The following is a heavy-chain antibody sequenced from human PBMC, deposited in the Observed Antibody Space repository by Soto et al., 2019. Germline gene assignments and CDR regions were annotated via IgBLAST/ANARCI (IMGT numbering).Heavy chain of an antibody. CDR3: ERDNDPNFDY. CDR2: MNEGGSVL. D-gene: IGHD2-8*01. V-gene: IGHV3-7*03. CDR1: GFTFSSYW. Sequence: GGSLRLSCAASGFTFSSYWMSWVRQAPGKGLEWVANMNEGGSVLHYVDSVKGRFIISRDNAKNSVYLQMNSLRAEDTAVYYCERDNDPNFDYWGQGTLVTVSS. J-gene: IGHJ4*02.